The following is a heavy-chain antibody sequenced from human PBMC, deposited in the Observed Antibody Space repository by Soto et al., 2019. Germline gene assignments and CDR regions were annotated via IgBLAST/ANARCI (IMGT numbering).Heavy chain of an antibody. D-gene: IGHD3-16*01. CDR3: ALRLVDPGRLYFDY. Sequence: QVQLQESGPGLVKPSQTLSLTCTVSGGSISSGGYYWSWIRQHPGKGLEWIGYIYYSGSTYYNPSLTRRVTLSADTSKNQFSLQLSSVTAADTAVYYCALRLVDPGRLYFDYWGQGTLVTVSS. V-gene: IGHV4-31*03. J-gene: IGHJ4*02. CDR2: IYYSGST. CDR1: GGSISSGGYY.